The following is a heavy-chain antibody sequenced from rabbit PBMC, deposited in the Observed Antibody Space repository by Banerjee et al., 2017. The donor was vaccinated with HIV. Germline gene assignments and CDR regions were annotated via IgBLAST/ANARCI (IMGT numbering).Heavy chain of an antibody. CDR1: GFSFSGNYY. Sequence: QSLEESGGDLVKPGASLTLTCTASGFSFSGNYYMCWVRQAPGKGLEWIACIYAGSSVRTYYANWAKGRFTISKTSSTTVTLQMTSLTAADTAIYFCAKWPDAATSSLYLRGQGTLVTVS. D-gene: IGHD8-1*01. J-gene: IGHJ4*01. CDR2: IYAGSSVRT. CDR3: AKWPDAATSSLYL. V-gene: IGHV1S40*01.